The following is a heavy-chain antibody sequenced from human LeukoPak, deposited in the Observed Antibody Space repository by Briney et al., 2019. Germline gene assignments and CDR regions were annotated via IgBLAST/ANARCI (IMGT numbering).Heavy chain of an antibody. J-gene: IGHJ4*02. D-gene: IGHD2-15*01. CDR2: AYYSGHT. CDR3: ARHPFATPFDY. CDR1: GGSISDNY. Sequence: SETLSLTCTVSGGSISDNYWSWLRQPPGKGLEWIGYAYYSGHTNYNSSLKSRVTMSLDTSKSQFSLRLSSVTAADTAVYFCARHPFATPFDYWGPGTLVTVSS. V-gene: IGHV4-59*08.